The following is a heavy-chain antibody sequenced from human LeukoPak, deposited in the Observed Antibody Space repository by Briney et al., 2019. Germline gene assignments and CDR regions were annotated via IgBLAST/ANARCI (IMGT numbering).Heavy chain of an antibody. J-gene: IGHJ6*02. D-gene: IGHD3-10*01. CDR2: ISSSSYT. CDR3: ARGVRYYYYDMDV. V-gene: IGHV3-11*06. Sequence: PGGSLRLSCAASGFTFSDYYMSWIRQAPGKGLEWVSYISSSSYTNYADSVKGRFTISRDNAKNSLYLQMNSLRAEDTAVYYCARGVRYYYYDMDVWGQGTTVTVSS. CDR1: GFTFSDYY.